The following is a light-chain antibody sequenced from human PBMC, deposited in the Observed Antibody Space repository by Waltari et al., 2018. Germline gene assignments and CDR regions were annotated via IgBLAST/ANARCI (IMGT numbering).Light chain of an antibody. Sequence: EIVMTPSPATLSVSPGERATLSCKASQSIDNNLAWYQQKPGQAPRLLIYGASTRATGVPARFSGSGSGTEFTLTISSLQSEDCAVFYCQQYNRWPPLTFGGGTKVEIK. CDR1: QSIDNN. CDR3: QQYNRWPPLT. J-gene: IGKJ4*01. CDR2: GAS. V-gene: IGKV3-15*01.